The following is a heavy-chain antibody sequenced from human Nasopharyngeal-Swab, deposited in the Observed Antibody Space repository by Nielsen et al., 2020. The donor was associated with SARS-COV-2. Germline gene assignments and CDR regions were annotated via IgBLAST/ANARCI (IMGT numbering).Heavy chain of an antibody. J-gene: IGHJ4*02. V-gene: IGHV3-21*01. CDR2: ISSSSSYI. CDR3: ARVDADYDFWSGSKSGLFDY. Sequence: GGSLRLSCAASGFTFSSYSMNWVSQAQGKGLEWVSAISSSSSYIYYADSVKGRFTISRDNAKNSLYLQMNSLRAEDTAVYYCARVDADYDFWSGSKSGLFDYWGQGTLVTVSS. D-gene: IGHD3-3*01. CDR1: GFTFSSYS.